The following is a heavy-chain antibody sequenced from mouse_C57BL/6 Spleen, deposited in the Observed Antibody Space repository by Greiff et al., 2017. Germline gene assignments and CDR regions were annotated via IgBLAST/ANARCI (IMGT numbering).Heavy chain of an antibody. V-gene: IGHV1-69*01. CDR3: ARTLANWDFDY. CDR1: GYTFTSYW. D-gene: IGHD4-1*01. Sequence: VQLQQPGAELVMPGASVKLSCKASGYTFTSYWMHWVKQRPGQGLEWIGEIDPSDSYTNYNPQFKGKSTLTVDKSSSTAYMQLSSLTSEDSAVYYCARTLANWDFDYWGQGTTLTVSS. J-gene: IGHJ2*01. CDR2: IDPSDSYT.